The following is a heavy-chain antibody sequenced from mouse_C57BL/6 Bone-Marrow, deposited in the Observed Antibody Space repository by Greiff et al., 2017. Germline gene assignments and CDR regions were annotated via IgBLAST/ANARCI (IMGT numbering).Heavy chain of an antibody. V-gene: IGHV1-54*01. J-gene: IGHJ2*01. Sequence: QVQLQQSGAELVRPGTSVKVSCKASGYAFTNYLIEWVKQRPGQGLEWIGVINPGSGGTNYNEKFKGKATLTADKSSSTAYMQLSSLTSEDSAVYFCARYQLRRGNCDYGGQGTTLTVSS. CDR3: ARYQLRRGNCDY. CDR1: GYAFTNYL. CDR2: INPGSGGT. D-gene: IGHD3-2*02.